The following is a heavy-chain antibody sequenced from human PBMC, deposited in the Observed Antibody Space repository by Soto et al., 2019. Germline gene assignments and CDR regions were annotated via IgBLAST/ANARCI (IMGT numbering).Heavy chain of an antibody. D-gene: IGHD3-16*01. Sequence: GGSLRLSCAASGFTFSESTMHWVRQTSGRGLEWLGRIRSKVNNLETVYAASAKGRFTISRDDSKNTAYLQMNSLKTEDTAVYYCTRLITPLDYWGRGTLVTSPQ. CDR3: TRLITPLDY. V-gene: IGHV3-73*01. J-gene: IGHJ4*02. CDR1: GFTFSEST. CDR2: IRSKVNNLET.